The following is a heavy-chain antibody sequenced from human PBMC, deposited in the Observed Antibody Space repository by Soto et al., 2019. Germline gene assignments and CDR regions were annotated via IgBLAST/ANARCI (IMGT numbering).Heavy chain of an antibody. V-gene: IGHV4-59*12. D-gene: IGHD4-17*01. Sequence: SETLSLTCTVSGGSISSYYWSWIRQPPGKGLEWIGYIYYSGSTNYSPSLKSRVTISVDTSKNQFSLKLSSVTAADTAVYYCARETYGDYVGYFDPWGQGTLVTVSS. CDR3: ARETYGDYVGYFDP. J-gene: IGHJ5*02. CDR1: GGSISSYY. CDR2: IYYSGST.